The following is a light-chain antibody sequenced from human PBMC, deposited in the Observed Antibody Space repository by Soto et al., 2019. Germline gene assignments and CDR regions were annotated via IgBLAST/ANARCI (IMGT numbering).Light chain of an antibody. V-gene: IGLV2-8*01. CDR1: SSDVGGYNY. Sequence: QSALTQPPSASGSPGQSVTISCTGTSSDVGGYNYVSWYQQHPGKAPKLMISEVSKRPSGVPDRFSGSKSGNTASPTVSGLQAEDEADYYCSSFAGNNNLVFGGGTQLTVL. CDR2: EVS. CDR3: SSFAGNNNLV. J-gene: IGLJ2*01.